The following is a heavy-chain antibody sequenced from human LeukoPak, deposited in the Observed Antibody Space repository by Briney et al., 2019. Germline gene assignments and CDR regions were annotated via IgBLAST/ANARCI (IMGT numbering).Heavy chain of an antibody. CDR1: GFTFSSYA. D-gene: IGHD3-22*01. Sequence: GGSLRLSCAASGFTFSSYAMRWVRQAPGKGLEWVSAISGSGGSTYYADSVKGRFTISRDNSKNTLYLQMNSLRAEVTAIYYCARDRPNYYESNGHYYRRDGDYWGQGTLVTVSS. CDR2: ISGSGGST. CDR3: ARDRPNYYESNGHYYRRDGDY. V-gene: IGHV3-23*01. J-gene: IGHJ4*02.